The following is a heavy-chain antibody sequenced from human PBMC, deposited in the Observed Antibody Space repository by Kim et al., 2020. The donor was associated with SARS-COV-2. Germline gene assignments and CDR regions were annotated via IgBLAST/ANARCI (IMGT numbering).Heavy chain of an antibody. CDR2: IYYSGRT. CDR3: ATLISAFRYSRSWGYPIRGCFYY. J-gene: IGHJ4*02. CDR1: GGSISSSSYY. Sequence: SETLSLTCTVSGGSISSSSYYWGWIRQPPGKGLEWIGSIYYSGRTYYNPSLKSRVTISVHTSKNQFSLKLSSVTAADTAVYYCATLISAFRYSRSWGYPIRGCFYYWGQGTLVTVSS. V-gene: IGHV4-39*01. D-gene: IGHD6-13*01.